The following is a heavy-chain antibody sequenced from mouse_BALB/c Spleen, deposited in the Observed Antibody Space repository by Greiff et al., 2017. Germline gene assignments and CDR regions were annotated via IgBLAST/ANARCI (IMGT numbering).Heavy chain of an antibody. J-gene: IGHJ4*01. V-gene: IGHV14-3*02. Sequence: VQLQQSGSELVKPGASVKLSCTASGFNIKDTYMHWVKQRPEQGLEWIGRIDPANGNTKYDPKFQGKATITADTSSNTAYLQLSSLTSEDTAVYYCASGMDYWGQGTSVTVSS. CDR3: ASGMDY. CDR1: GFNIKDTY. CDR2: IDPANGNT.